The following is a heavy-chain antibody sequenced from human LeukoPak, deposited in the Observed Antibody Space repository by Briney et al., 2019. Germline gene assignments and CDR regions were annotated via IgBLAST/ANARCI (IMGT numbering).Heavy chain of an antibody. Sequence: SETLSLTCTVSGGSISSYYWSWIRQPPGKGLEWIGYIYYSGSTNYNPSLKSRVTISVDTSKNQFSLKLSSVTAADTAVYYRARLPAGYWGQGTLVTVSS. CDR3: ARLPAGY. J-gene: IGHJ4*02. CDR2: IYYSGST. CDR1: GGSISSYY. V-gene: IGHV4-59*08.